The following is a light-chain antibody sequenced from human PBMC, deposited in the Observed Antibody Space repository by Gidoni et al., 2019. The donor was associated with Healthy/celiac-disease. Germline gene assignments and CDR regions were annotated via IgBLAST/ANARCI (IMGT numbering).Light chain of an antibody. CDR3: QQYGSSPYT. CDR2: GAS. Sequence: EIVLTQYPGTLSLSPGERATLSCRASQSVSSSYLAWYQQKPGQAPRLLIYGASSRATGIPDMFSGSGSGTDFTLTISRLEPEDFAVYYCQQYGSSPYTFGQGTKLEIK. CDR1: QSVSSSY. V-gene: IGKV3-20*01. J-gene: IGKJ2*01.